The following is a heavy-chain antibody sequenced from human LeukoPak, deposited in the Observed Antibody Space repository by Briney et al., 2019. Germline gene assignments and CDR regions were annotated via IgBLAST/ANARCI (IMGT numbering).Heavy chain of an antibody. D-gene: IGHD5-24*01. Sequence: ASVKVSCQASGYNFITIATSWVRQVPGQGLEWMGWSSAYNGDGNFVQKFQGRVTMTTDTSTNTAYMELRSLRYDDTAVYYCARGGPWVVATINDYYLDVWGKGTTVTVSS. CDR3: ARGGPWVVATINDYYLDV. CDR1: GYNFITIA. CDR2: SSAYNGDG. V-gene: IGHV1-18*01. J-gene: IGHJ6*03.